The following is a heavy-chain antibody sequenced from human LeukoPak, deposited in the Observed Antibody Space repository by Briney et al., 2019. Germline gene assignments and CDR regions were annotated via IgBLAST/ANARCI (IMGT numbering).Heavy chain of an antibody. CDR1: GFTFSSYW. CDR2: IKQDGSEK. V-gene: IGHV3-7*01. CDR3: ARIFGYSSIYYFEY. D-gene: IGHD6-13*01. J-gene: IGHJ4*02. Sequence: GGCLRLSCAASGFTFSSYWMSWVRQAPGKGVEWVANIKQDGSEKYYVDSVQGRFTLSRDNAKNSLYLQMNSLRAEDTAVYYCARIFGYSSIYYFEYWGQGTLVTVSS.